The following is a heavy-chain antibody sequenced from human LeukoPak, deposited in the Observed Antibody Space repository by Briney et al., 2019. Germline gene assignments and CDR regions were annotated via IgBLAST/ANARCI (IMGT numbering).Heavy chain of an antibody. J-gene: IGHJ4*02. Sequence: PGGSLRLSCAASGFTFSSYGMHWVRQAPGKGLEWVAVISYDGSNKYYADSVKGRFTISRDNSKNTLYLQMNSLRAEDTAVYYCARDMGSVVAAAIDYWGQGTLVTVSS. CDR3: ARDMGSVVAAAIDY. CDR1: GFTFSSYG. V-gene: IGHV3-30*03. CDR2: ISYDGSNK. D-gene: IGHD2-15*01.